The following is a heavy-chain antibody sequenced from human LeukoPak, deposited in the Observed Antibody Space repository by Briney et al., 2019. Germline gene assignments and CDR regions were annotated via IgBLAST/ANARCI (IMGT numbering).Heavy chain of an antibody. CDR3: ARDPRLWFGDNAFDI. J-gene: IGHJ3*02. V-gene: IGHV1-69*04. CDR2: IIPILGIA. CDR1: GGTFSSYA. D-gene: IGHD3-10*01. Sequence: ASVKVSCKASGGTFSSYAISWVRQAPGQGLEWMGRIIPILGIANYAQKFQGRVTITADKSTSTAYMEPSSLRSEDTAVYYCARDPRLWFGDNAFDIWGQGTMVTVSS.